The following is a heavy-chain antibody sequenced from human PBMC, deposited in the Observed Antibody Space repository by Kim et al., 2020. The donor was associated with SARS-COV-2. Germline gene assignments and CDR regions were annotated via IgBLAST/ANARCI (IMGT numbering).Heavy chain of an antibody. V-gene: IGHV3-73*01. CDR2: IRSKANSYAT. D-gene: IGHD1-1*01. CDR3: NRLPVEMATTGVDY. J-gene: IGHJ4*02. Sequence: GGSLRLSCAASGFTFSGSAMHWVRQASGKGLEWVGRIRSKANSYATAYAASVKGRFTISRDDSKNTAYLQMNSLKTEDTAVYYCNRLPVEMATTGVDYWGQGTLVTVSS. CDR1: GFTFSGSA.